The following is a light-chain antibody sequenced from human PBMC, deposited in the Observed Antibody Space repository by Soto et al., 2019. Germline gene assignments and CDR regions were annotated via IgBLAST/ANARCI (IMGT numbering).Light chain of an antibody. CDR2: GAS. Sequence: EVVMTQSPATLSVSPGERATLSCRASQSVHANLAWYQQKPGQAPRLLIHGASNRATGIPARFSGSGFGTEFILTISSLQSEDFAVYYCQQYNTWLWTFGQGTQVEI. CDR1: QSVHAN. CDR3: QQYNTWLWT. J-gene: IGKJ1*01. V-gene: IGKV3-15*01.